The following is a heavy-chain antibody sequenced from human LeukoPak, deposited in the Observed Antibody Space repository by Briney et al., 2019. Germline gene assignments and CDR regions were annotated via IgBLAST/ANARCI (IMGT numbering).Heavy chain of an antibody. CDR3: AKDYYGSGRNGMDV. CDR2: INPNSGGT. D-gene: IGHD3-10*01. J-gene: IGHJ6*02. Sequence: ASVKVSCKASGYTFTGYYMHWVRQAPGQGLEWMGWINPNSGGTNYAQKFQGRVTMTRDTSISTAYMELSRLRSEDTALYYCAKDYYGSGRNGMDVWGQGTTVTVSS. V-gene: IGHV1-2*02. CDR1: GYTFTGYY.